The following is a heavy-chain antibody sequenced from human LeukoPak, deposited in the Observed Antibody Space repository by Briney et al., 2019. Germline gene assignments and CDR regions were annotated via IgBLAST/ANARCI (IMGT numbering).Heavy chain of an antibody. Sequence: SETLSLTCTVSGGSISSYYWSWIRQPPGKGLEWIGYIYYSGSTTYNPSLKSRVTISVDTSKNQFSLKLSSVTAADTAVYYRARDVKGRRRAVATPGDLNPNDVFDIWGQGTMVTVSS. V-gene: IGHV4-59*01. J-gene: IGHJ3*02. CDR2: IYYSGST. D-gene: IGHD6-19*01. CDR1: GGSISSYY. CDR3: ARDVKGRRRAVATPGDLNPNDVFDI.